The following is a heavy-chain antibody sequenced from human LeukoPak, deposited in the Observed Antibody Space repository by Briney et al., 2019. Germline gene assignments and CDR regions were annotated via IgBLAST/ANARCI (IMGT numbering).Heavy chain of an antibody. D-gene: IGHD5-12*01. CDR1: GYSISSGYY. J-gene: IGHJ4*02. Sequence: PSETLSLTCTVSGYSISSGYYWGWIRQPPGKGLEWIGSIYHSGRTFYNPSLKSRVTISVDTSKNQFSLKLTSVTAADTAVYYCARRGGYDLLDYWGQGTLVTVSS. CDR3: ARRGGYDLLDY. V-gene: IGHV4-38-2*02. CDR2: IYHSGRT.